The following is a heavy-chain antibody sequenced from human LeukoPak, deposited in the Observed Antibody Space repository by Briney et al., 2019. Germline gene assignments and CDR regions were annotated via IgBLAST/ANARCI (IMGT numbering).Heavy chain of an antibody. V-gene: IGHV1-46*01. J-gene: IGHJ4*02. CDR3: ARGETTYYDFWSGYYTPLYFDY. Sequence: SSVKVSCKASGYTFTSYYMHWVRQAPGQGLEWMGIINPSGGCTSYAQKFQGRVTMTRDMYTSTVYMELSSLRSEDTAVYYCARGETTYYDFWSGYYTPLYFDYWGQGTLVTVSS. CDR1: GYTFTSYY. CDR2: INPSGGCT. D-gene: IGHD3-3*01.